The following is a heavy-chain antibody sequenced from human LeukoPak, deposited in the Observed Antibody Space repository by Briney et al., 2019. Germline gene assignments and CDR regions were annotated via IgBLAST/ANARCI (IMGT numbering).Heavy chain of an antibody. D-gene: IGHD1-14*01. CDR2: INQDGSYK. J-gene: IGHJ3*02. CDR3: TRDQSIPNLDAFDI. V-gene: IGHV3-7*05. Sequence: GGSLRLSCAASGFTLSAYWMTWVRQAPGKGLEWVANINQDGSYKNYADSVKGRFAISRDNAKKSLYLQMNSLTAEDTAVYYCTRDQSIPNLDAFDIWGQGTMVTVSS. CDR1: GFTLSAYW.